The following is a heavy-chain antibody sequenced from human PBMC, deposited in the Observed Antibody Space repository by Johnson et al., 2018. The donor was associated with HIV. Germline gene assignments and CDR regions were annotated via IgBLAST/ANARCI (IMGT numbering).Heavy chain of an antibody. J-gene: IGHJ3*01. CDR1: GFTFSNAW. Sequence: VQLVESGGGLVKPGGSLRLSCAASGFTFSNAWMSWVRQAPGKGLEWVGRIKSKTDGGTTDYAAPVKGRFTISRDDSKNTLYLQMNSLKTEDTSVYYCTTNHEAGLGYDRVVDRVATIGGDAFDVWGQGTMVTVSS. D-gene: IGHD5-12*01. CDR3: TTNHEAGLGYDRVVDRVATIGGDAFDV. V-gene: IGHV3-15*01. CDR2: IKSKTDGGTT.